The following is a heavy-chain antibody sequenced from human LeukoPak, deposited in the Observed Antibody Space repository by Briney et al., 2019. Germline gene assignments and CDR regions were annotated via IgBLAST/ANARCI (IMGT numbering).Heavy chain of an antibody. Sequence: AGGSLRLSCAASGFTFSRYAMHWVRQAPGKGLEYVSSISNNGGSKNYADSVKGRFTTSRDNSKNTRYLQMGSLRVEAMAVYYCARVHSSGFLDYWGQGTLVTVSS. J-gene: IGHJ4*02. V-gene: IGHV3-64*02. CDR2: ISNNGGSK. D-gene: IGHD6-19*01. CDR3: ARVHSSGFLDY. CDR1: GFTFSRYA.